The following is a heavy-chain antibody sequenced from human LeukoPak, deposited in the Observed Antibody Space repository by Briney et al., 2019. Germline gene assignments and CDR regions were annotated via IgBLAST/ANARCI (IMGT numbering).Heavy chain of an antibody. CDR3: ARYTLSSPDY. D-gene: IGHD2-2*02. CDR2: IKNDGSST. J-gene: IGHJ4*02. CDR1: SFTFSSYW. Sequence: GGSLRLSCAASSFTFSSYWVHCVRQAPGKGLVWVSRIKNDGSSTTYADSVKGRFTISRDNAKSTLYLQMNSLRAEDTAVYYCARYTLSSPDYWGQGTLVTVSS. V-gene: IGHV3-74*01.